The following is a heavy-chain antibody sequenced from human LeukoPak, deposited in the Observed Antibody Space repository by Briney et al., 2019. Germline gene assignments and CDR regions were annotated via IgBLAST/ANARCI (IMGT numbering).Heavy chain of an antibody. V-gene: IGHV4-31*03. D-gene: IGHD2-15*01. J-gene: IGHJ6*02. CDR2: IYYSGST. Sequence: PSETLSLTCTVSGGSISSGGYYWRWIRQHPGKGLEWIGYIYYSGSTYYNPSLKSRVTISVDTSKNQFSLKLSSVTAADTAVYYCARWVAIGGMDVWGQGTTVTVSS. CDR1: GGSISSGGYY. CDR3: ARWVAIGGMDV.